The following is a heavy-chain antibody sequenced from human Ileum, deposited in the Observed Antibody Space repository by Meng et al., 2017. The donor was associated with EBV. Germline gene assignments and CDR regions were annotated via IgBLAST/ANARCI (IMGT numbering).Heavy chain of an antibody. CDR3: ASYSRGGGGLGY. Sequence: VQAQAWAPGLGRLSQPLPLPCAFFGVSFNWGVYPWSWIRQPPGKALEWFGFIYDSGTVSYTPPLKSRAIISVDTSKNPFSLTLTSGTAADTAVYYCASYSRGGGGLGYWGQGTLVTVSS. V-gene: IGHV4-30-4*01. CDR1: GVSFNWGVYP. J-gene: IGHJ4*02. D-gene: IGHD2-15*01. CDR2: IYDSGTV.